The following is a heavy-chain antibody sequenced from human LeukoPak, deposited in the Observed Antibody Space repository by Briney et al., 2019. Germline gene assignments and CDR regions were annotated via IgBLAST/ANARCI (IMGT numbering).Heavy chain of an antibody. V-gene: IGHV1-69*06. Sequence: ASVKVSCKASGGTFSSYAISWVRQAPGQGLEWMGGIIPIFGTANYAQKFQGRVTITADKSTSTAYMELSSLRSEDTAVYYCARVSIAVAGLFDYWGQGTLVTVSS. CDR3: ARVSIAVAGLFDY. D-gene: IGHD6-19*01. CDR2: IIPIFGTA. CDR1: GGTFSSYA. J-gene: IGHJ4*02.